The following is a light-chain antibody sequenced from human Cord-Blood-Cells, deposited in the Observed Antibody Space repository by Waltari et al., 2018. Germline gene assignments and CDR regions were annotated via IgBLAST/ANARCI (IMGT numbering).Light chain of an antibody. CDR2: EVS. Sequence: QSALTQPASVSGSPGQSITISCTGTSSDVGGYNLVSWYQQHPGKALKLMIYEVSKRPSGVSNRFSGSKSGNTASLTISGLQAEDEADYYCCSYAGSSTYVFGTGTKVTVL. CDR1: SSDVGGYNL. J-gene: IGLJ1*01. CDR3: CSYAGSSTYV. V-gene: IGLV2-23*02.